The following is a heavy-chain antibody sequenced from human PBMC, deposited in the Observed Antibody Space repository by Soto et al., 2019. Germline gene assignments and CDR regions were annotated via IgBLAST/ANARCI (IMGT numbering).Heavy chain of an antibody. Sequence: EVQLVESGGGLVKPGGSLRLSCAASGFTFSNAWMSWVRQAPGKGLEWVGRIKSKTDGWTTDYAAPVKGSFTISRDDSKNTMYLQMNSRKAGATAVYYCTTAFRSFFPVDFWSGYYIKHYWGQGTLVTVFS. J-gene: IGHJ4*02. D-gene: IGHD3-3*01. CDR2: IKSKTDGWTT. CDR1: GFTFSNAW. CDR3: TTAFRSFFPVDFWSGYYIKHY. V-gene: IGHV3-15*01.